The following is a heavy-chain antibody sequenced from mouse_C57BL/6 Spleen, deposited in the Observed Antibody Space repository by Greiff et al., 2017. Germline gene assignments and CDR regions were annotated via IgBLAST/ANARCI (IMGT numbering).Heavy chain of an antibody. Sequence: VQLQQSGAELVRPGASVTLSCKASGYTFPDYEMHWVKQTPVHGLEWIGAIDPETGGTAYNQKFKGKAILTADKSSSTAYMELRSLTSEDSAVYYCTRGYGSPAWFAYWGQGTLVTVSA. V-gene: IGHV1-15*01. CDR2: IDPETGGT. CDR3: TRGYGSPAWFAY. D-gene: IGHD1-1*01. CDR1: GYTFPDYE. J-gene: IGHJ3*01.